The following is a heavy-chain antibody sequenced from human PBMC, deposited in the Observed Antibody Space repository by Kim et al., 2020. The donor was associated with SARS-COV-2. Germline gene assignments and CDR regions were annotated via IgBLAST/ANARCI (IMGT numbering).Heavy chain of an antibody. Sequence: GGSLRLSCAASGFTFDDYAMHWVRQAPGKGLEWVSGISWNSGSIGYADSVKGRFTISRDNAKNSLYLQMNSLRAEDTALYYCASGYSYGSYWGQGTLVTVSS. J-gene: IGHJ4*02. D-gene: IGHD5-18*01. CDR1: GFTFDDYA. V-gene: IGHV3-9*01. CDR2: ISWNSGSI. CDR3: ASGYSYGSY.